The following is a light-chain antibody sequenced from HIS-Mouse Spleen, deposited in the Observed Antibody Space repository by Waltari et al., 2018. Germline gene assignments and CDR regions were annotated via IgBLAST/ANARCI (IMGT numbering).Light chain of an antibody. CDR2: KDS. J-gene: IGLJ2*01. CDR3: YSTDSSGNHRV. V-gene: IGLV3-10*01. Sequence: SYELTQPPSVSVSPGQTARITCSGDALPKKSAYWYQQKSGQAPGLVIYKDSKRPSGIHERCSGSSSGTMAHLTISGAQVEDEADYYCYSTDSSGNHRVFGGGTKLTVL. CDR1: ALPKKS.